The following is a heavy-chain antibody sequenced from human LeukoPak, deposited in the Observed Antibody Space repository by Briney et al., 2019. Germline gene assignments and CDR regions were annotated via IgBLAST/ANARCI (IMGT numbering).Heavy chain of an antibody. CDR2: IIPIFGTA. V-gene: IGHV1-69*01. CDR3: ARHYYYYYGMDV. Sequence: SVKVSCKASGGTFISYGISWVRQAPGQGLEWMGGIIPIFGTANYAQKFQGRVTITADESTSTAYMEPSRLRSDDTAVYYCARHYYYYYGMDVWGQGTTVTVSS. CDR1: GGTFISYG. J-gene: IGHJ6*02.